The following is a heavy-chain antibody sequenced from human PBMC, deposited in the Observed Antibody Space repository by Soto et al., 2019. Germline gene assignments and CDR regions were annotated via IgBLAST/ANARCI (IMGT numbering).Heavy chain of an antibody. Sequence: PGGSLRLSCAASEFPFSTYAMHWVRQAPGKGLEWVAGITGTAAHTYYADSVKGRFSISRDNSKNTMYLQMNSLRAEDTAVYYCARSLAEWLLQSYYYYGMDVWGQGTTVTVSS. J-gene: IGHJ6*02. CDR1: EFPFSTYA. CDR3: ARSLAEWLLQSYYYYGMDV. V-gene: IGHV3-23*01. CDR2: ITGTAAHT. D-gene: IGHD3-22*01.